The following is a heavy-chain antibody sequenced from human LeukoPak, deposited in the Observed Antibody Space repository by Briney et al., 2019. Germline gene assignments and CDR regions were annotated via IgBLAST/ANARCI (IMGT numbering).Heavy chain of an antibody. CDR2: IYYSGST. V-gene: IGHV4-59*01. Sequence: SETLSLTCTVSGGSISSYYWSWIRQPPGKGLEWIGYIYYSGSTNYNPSLKSRVTISVDTSKNQFSLKLSSVTAADTAVYYCARGRHFGYYYYYMDVWGKGTTVTISS. CDR3: ARGRHFGYYYYYMDV. D-gene: IGHD3-3*02. J-gene: IGHJ6*03. CDR1: GGSISSYY.